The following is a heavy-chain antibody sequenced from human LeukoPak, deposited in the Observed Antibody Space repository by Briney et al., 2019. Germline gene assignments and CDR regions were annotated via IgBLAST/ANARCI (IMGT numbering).Heavy chain of an antibody. CDR3: ARGGLYCSSTSCYAYYYYYMDV. CDR2: IIPIFGTA. V-gene: IGHV1-69*06. D-gene: IGHD2-2*01. CDR1: GYTFTGYY. Sequence: ASVKVSCKASGYTFTGYYMHWVRQAPGQGLEWMGGIIPIFGTANYAQKFQGRVTITADKSTSTAYMELSSLRSEDTAVYYCARGGLYCSSTSCYAYYYYYMDVWGKGTTVTVSS. J-gene: IGHJ6*03.